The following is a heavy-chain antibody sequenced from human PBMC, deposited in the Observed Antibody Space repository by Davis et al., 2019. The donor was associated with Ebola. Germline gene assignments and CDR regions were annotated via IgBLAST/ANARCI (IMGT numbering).Heavy chain of an antibody. J-gene: IGHJ3*02. D-gene: IGHD1-1*01. Sequence: GESLKISCAASGFTFTTAWMSWVRQAPGKGLEWVGRIKSKVSGWTINYAAPVKGRFTISRDDSKNTLYLQMNSLKSEDTAMYYCTSRGLVSATDEAFDIWGQGTVVTVSS. CDR1: GFTFTTAW. CDR3: TSRGLVSATDEAFDI. V-gene: IGHV3-15*05. CDR2: IKSKVSGWTI.